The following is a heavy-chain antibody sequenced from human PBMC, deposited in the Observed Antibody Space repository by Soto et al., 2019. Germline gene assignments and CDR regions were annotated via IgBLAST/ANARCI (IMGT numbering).Heavy chain of an antibody. CDR2: INHSGST. V-gene: IGHV4-34*01. Sequence: PSETLSLTCAVYGGSFSGYYWSWIRQPPGKGLEWIGEINHSGSTNYNPSLKSRVTISVDTSKNQFSLKLSSVTAADTAVYYCARVVPAATVDYWGQGTLVTVS. CDR3: ARVVPAATVDY. CDR1: GGSFSGYY. J-gene: IGHJ4*02. D-gene: IGHD2-2*01.